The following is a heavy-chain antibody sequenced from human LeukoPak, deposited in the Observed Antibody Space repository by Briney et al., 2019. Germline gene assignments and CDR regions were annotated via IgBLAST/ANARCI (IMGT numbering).Heavy chain of an antibody. V-gene: IGHV3-23*01. CDR2: ISGSGGST. D-gene: IGHD2-2*01. CDR1: GFTFSSYA. CDR3: AKGGQLLAWYYYMDV. J-gene: IGHJ6*03. Sequence: PGGSLRLSCAASGFTFSSYAMSWVRQAPGKGLEWVSDISGSGGSTYYADSVKGRFTISRDNSKNTLYLQMNSLRAEDTAVYYCAKGGQLLAWYYYMDVWGKGTTVTVSS.